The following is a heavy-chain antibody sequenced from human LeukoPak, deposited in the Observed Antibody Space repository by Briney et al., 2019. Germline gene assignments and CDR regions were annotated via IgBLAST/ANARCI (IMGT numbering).Heavy chain of an antibody. Sequence: GASVKVSCKASGYTFTGYYMHWVRQAPGQGLEWMGWINPNSGGTNYAQKFQGRVTMTRDTSISTAYMALSRLRSDDTAVYYCARAPPTYYDILTGHSEDDYWGQGTLVTVSS. V-gene: IGHV1-2*02. CDR1: GYTFTGYY. J-gene: IGHJ4*02. CDR3: ARAPPTYYDILTGHSEDDY. D-gene: IGHD3-9*01. CDR2: INPNSGGT.